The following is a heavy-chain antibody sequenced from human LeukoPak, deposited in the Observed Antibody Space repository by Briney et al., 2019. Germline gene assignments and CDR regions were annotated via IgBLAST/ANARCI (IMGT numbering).Heavy chain of an antibody. D-gene: IGHD5-18*01. J-gene: IGHJ4*02. CDR3: AKRDSNDYYFDY. Sequence: GGSLRLSCAASGFTFRNYATSWVRQAPGKGLEWVSGITNSGGGTYYAESVKGRFTMSRDNSKNTLYLQMDNLRAEDTAVYYCAKRDSNDYYFDYWGQGTLVTVSS. CDR1: GFTFRNYA. V-gene: IGHV3-23*01. CDR2: ITNSGGGT.